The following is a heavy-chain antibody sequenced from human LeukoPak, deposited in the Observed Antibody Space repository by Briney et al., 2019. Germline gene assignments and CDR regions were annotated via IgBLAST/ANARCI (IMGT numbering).Heavy chain of an antibody. CDR3: ARVPVQLERYWFDP. V-gene: IGHV1-2*02. CDR2: INPDSGGT. J-gene: IGHJ5*02. Sequence: ASVKLSCKASGYTFSSYCMHWVRQAPGQGLEWMAWINPDSGGTNYAQKLKGRFTMTRDKSISTAYMEMNRLRSEDTAVYYCARVPVQLERYWFDPWGQGTLVTVSS. D-gene: IGHD1-1*01. CDR1: GYTFSSYC.